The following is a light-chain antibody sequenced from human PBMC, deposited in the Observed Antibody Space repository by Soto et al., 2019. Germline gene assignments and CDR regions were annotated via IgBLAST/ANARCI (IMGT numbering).Light chain of an antibody. CDR1: QSVGNN. Sequence: EIEMTQSPATLSLSPGERATVSCRASQSVGNNLAWYQQKSGQAPRRLIYGAYTRAAGVPARFSGTGSGTEFTLTISSLQSDDFAVYYCHQYADWPPYTFGQGTKLEFK. V-gene: IGKV3-15*01. CDR2: GAY. CDR3: HQYADWPPYT. J-gene: IGKJ2*01.